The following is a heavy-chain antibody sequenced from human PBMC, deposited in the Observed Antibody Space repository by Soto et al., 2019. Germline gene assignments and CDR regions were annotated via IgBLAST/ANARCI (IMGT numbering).Heavy chain of an antibody. Sequence: QLQLVESGGGVVQPGTSLRLSCTASGFMFKSYVKHWVRQAPGKGLEWVALTSYDGNNKYYGDSVKGRFTVSRDNSKNTLHLQMESLRPEDTALYYCARWGTTGGFDLWGQGTLVSVSS. V-gene: IGHV3-30*19. CDR1: GFMFKSYV. CDR3: ARWGTTGGFDL. D-gene: IGHD3-16*01. CDR2: TSYDGNNK. J-gene: IGHJ4*02.